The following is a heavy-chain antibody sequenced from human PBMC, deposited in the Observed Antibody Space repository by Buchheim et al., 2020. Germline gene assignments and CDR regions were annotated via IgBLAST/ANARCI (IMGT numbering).Heavy chain of an antibody. V-gene: IGHV1-2*02. CDR1: GYTFTGYY. CDR3: ARDRVVAAIDYYYGMDV. CDR2: INPNSGGT. J-gene: IGHJ6*02. Sequence: QVQLVQSGAEVKKPGASVKVSCKASGYTFTGYYMHWVRQAPGQGLEWMGWINPNSGGTNYEQKFQGRVTMTRDTSISTAYMELSRLRSDDTAVYYCARDRVVAAIDYYYGMDVWGQGTT. D-gene: IGHD2-15*01.